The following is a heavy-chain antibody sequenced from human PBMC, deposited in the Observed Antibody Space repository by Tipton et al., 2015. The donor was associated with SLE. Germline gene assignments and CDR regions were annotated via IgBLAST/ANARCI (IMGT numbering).Heavy chain of an antibody. CDR3: VRGPWAYYYYMDV. D-gene: IGHD7-27*01. CDR1: GASITSSASYY. CDR2: AYTTGST. Sequence: PGLVKPSGTLSLTCAVSGASITSSASYYWNWIRQPAGKGLEWIGRAYTTGSTYYNPSLKSRVTISLDTSKNQFSLRLSSVTAADTAVYYCVRGPWAYYYYMDVWGKGTKVTVSS. V-gene: IGHV4-39*07. J-gene: IGHJ6*03.